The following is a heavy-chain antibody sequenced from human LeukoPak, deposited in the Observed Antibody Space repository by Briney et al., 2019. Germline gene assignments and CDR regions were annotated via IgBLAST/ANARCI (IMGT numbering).Heavy chain of an antibody. D-gene: IGHD2-15*01. CDR1: GFTFSSSA. V-gene: IGHV3-23*01. CDR3: AKECSGGSCYSNSQYYYYGMDV. CDR2: ISGSGGST. J-gene: IGHJ6*02. Sequence: GSLRLSCAASGFTFSSSAMSWVRQAPGKGLEWVSAISGSGGSTYYADSVKGRFTVSRDNSKNTLYLQVNSLRAEDTAVFYCAKECSGGSCYSNSQYYYYGMDVWGQGTTVTVSS.